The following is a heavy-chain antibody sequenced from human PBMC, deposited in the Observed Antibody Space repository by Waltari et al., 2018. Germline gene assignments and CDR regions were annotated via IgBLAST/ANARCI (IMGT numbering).Heavy chain of an antibody. CDR2: IHRSGKT. CDR3: ARDRGRGIYFDS. D-gene: IGHD2-15*01. J-gene: IGHJ4*02. V-gene: IGHV4-4*02. Sequence: QVFLQESGPGLVKPSGTLSLTCAVSGDSMSGNSWWSWVRQSPGNGLEWIGQIHRSGKTHYHPSFESRVSVSLDTSNKQFSLTLTYATAADTALYFCARDRGRGIYFDSWGQGILVTVSP. CDR1: GDSMSGNSW.